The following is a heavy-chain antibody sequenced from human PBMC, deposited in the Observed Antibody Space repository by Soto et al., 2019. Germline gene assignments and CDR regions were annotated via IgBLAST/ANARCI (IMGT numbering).Heavy chain of an antibody. CDR2: INPSGGST. CDR1: GYIFTSYY. Sequence: ASVKVSCKASGYIFTSYYMYWVRQAPGQGLEWMGIINPSGGSTSYAQKFQGRVTMTRDTSTRTVYMELSSLRSEDTAVYYCARGQYYYDSSGYYPYYFDYWGQGTLVTV. V-gene: IGHV1-46*01. D-gene: IGHD3-22*01. CDR3: ARGQYYYDSSGYYPYYFDY. J-gene: IGHJ4*02.